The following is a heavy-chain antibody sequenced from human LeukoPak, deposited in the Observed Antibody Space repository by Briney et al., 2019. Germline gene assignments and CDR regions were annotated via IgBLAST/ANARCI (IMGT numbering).Heavy chain of an antibody. V-gene: IGHV4-59*01. CDR3: ARSAGVVNWFDP. CDR1: GGSISSYY. Sequence: LSETLSLTCTVSGGSISSYYWSWIRQPPGKGPEWIGYIYYSGSTNYNPSLKSRVTISVDTSKNQFSLKLSSVTAADTAVYYCARSAGVVNWFDPWGQGTLVTVSS. CDR2: IYYSGST. D-gene: IGHD2-8*01. J-gene: IGHJ5*02.